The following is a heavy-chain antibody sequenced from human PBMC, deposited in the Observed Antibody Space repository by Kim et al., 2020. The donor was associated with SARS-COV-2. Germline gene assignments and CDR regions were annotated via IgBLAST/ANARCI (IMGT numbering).Heavy chain of an antibody. CDR2: MNPNSGNT. Sequence: ASVKVSCKASGYTFTSYDINWVRQATGQGLEWMGWMNPNSGNTGYAQKFQGRVTMTRNTPISTAYMELSSLRSEDTAVYYCAREKTYYDYVWGSSTYYGMDVWGQGTTVTVSS. D-gene: IGHD3-16*01. J-gene: IGHJ6*02. V-gene: IGHV1-8*01. CDR3: AREKTYYDYVWGSSTYYGMDV. CDR1: GYTFTSYD.